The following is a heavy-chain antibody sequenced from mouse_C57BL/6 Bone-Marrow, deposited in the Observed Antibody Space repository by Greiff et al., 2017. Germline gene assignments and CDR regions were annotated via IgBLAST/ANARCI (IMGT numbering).Heavy chain of an antibody. D-gene: IGHD2-1*01. Sequence: EVQVVESGGGLVQPGGSLKLSCAASGFTFSDYYMYWVRQTPEKRLEWVAYISNGGGSTYYPDTVKGRFTISRDNAKNTLYLQMSRLKSEDTAMYYCARQGGYYGNFAWFAYWGQGTLVTVSA. CDR1: GFTFSDYY. J-gene: IGHJ3*01. CDR3: ARQGGYYGNFAWFAY. CDR2: ISNGGGST. V-gene: IGHV5-12*01.